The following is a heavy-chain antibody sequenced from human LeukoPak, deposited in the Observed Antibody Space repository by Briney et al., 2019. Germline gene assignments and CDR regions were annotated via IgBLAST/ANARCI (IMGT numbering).Heavy chain of an antibody. CDR3: ARHYYGSGSYYSNFDY. CDR2: IYYSGST. CDR1: GRSMSSYY. V-gene: IGHV4-59*08. Sequence: PSETLSLTCTVSGRSMSSYYWSWIRQPPGKGLEWIGYIYYSGSTNYHPSLKSRVTISVDTSKNQFSLKLSSVTAADTAVYYCARHYYGSGSYYSNFDYWGQGTLVTVSS. J-gene: IGHJ4*02. D-gene: IGHD3-10*01.